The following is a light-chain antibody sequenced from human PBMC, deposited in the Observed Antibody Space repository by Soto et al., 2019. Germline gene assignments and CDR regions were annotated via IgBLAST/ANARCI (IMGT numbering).Light chain of an antibody. CDR2: DTN. Sequence: QPVLTQPPSVSAAPGQKVTISCSGSSSNIGNNYVSWYQQLPGTAPKLLIYDTNKRPSGIPDRFSGSSSGTSATLGITGLQTGDEADYYCGTWDSSLSAGVFGGGTQLTVL. CDR1: SSNIGNNY. J-gene: IGLJ2*01. CDR3: GTWDSSLSAGV. V-gene: IGLV1-51*01.